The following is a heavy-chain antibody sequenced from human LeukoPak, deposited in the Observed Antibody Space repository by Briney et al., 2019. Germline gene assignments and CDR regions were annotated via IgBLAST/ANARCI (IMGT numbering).Heavy chain of an antibody. V-gene: IGHV3-7*01. CDR1: GFTFDDYG. CDR3: ARDRHLDY. CDR2: IKQDGNEK. Sequence: GGSLRLSCAASGFTFDDYGMSWVRQAPGKGLEWVANIKQDGNEKYYVDSVKGRFTISRDNAKNSLYLQMNSLRAEDTAVYYCARDRHLDYWGQGTLVTVSS. J-gene: IGHJ4*02.